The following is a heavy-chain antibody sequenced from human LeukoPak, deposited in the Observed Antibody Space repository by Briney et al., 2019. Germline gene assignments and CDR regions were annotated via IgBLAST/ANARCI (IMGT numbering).Heavy chain of an antibody. CDR3: AREVVIVPDYYYYGLDV. D-gene: IGHD2/OR15-2a*01. CDR1: GFTFSSYS. V-gene: IGHV3-48*04. CDR2: ISSNGDSL. J-gene: IGHJ6*02. Sequence: QTGGSLRLSCVASGFTFSSYSMNWIRQAPGKGLEWVSFISSNGDSLYYADSVEGRFTISRDNAKDSVYLQMNSLRAEDTGVYYCAREVVIVPDYYYYGLDVWGQGTTVTVSS.